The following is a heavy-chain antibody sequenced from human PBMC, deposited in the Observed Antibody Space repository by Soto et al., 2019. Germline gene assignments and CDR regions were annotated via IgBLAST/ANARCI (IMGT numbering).Heavy chain of an antibody. CDR3: ARDRGVAPPVAGNTHYYYYMDV. CDR2: ISAFNGNT. CDR1: GYSFTNYG. D-gene: IGHD6-19*01. J-gene: IGHJ6*03. Sequence: QDQLVQSGAEVKKPGASVTVSCKASGYSFTNYGITWVRQAPGQGLEWLGWISAFNGNTHYAQKAQGRVTMTTDASTSTAYMELRSLRSDDTAVYYCARDRGVAPPVAGNTHYYYYMDVWGKGTTVTVSS. V-gene: IGHV1-18*01.